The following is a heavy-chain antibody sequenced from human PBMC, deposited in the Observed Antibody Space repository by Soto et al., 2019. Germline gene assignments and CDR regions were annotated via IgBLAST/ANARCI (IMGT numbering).Heavy chain of an antibody. CDR1: GFTFSSYD. Sequence: EVQLVESGGGLVQPGGSLRLSCAASGFTFSSYDMYWARQATRKGLEWVSTIGTAGDTYYPGSVKGRFTISRENAKNSLYLQMNSLRAEDTAVYYCARGGTTVVTPIDYWGQGTLVTVSS. D-gene: IGHD4-17*01. J-gene: IGHJ4*02. CDR2: IGTAGDT. V-gene: IGHV3-13*01. CDR3: ARGGTTVVTPIDY.